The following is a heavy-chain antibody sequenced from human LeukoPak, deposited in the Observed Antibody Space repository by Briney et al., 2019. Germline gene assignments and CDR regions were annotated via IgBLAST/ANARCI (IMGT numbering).Heavy chain of an antibody. V-gene: IGHV3-21*01. D-gene: IGHD2-15*01. J-gene: IGHJ4*02. CDR3: AREVDIRCFDS. CDR1: GFTFSSYS. Sequence: GGSLRLSCAASGFTFSSYSMNWVRHAPGKGLEWVSYISSSSSYIYYADSVKGRFTISRDNAKSSLYLQMNSLRAEDTAVYYCAREVDIRCFDSWGQGTLITVSS. CDR2: ISSSSSYI.